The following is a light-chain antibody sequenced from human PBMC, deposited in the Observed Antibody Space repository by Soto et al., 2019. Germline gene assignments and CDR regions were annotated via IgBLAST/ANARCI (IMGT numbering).Light chain of an antibody. J-gene: IGKJ1*01. V-gene: IGKV3-11*01. CDR2: QTS. CDR3: HQRQSWPRT. CDR1: QYINTR. Sequence: EIVLTQSPATLSSFPGDRVTLSCRASQYINTRVAWYQHRPGQAPRLLIYQTSIMAAGIPARFSASRSGTDFTLTISDVQHEDFAIYYCHQRQSWPRTFGQGTKVDIK.